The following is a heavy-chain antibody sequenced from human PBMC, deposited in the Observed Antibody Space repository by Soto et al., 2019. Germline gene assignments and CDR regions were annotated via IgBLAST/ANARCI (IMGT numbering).Heavy chain of an antibody. CDR3: ARANVSDSSGYYYGLWDY. Sequence: QVQLQESGPGLVKPSQTLSLTCTVSGGSISSGGYYWSWIRQHPGKGLEWIGYIYYSGSTYYNPSLKSRVTISVDTAKNQSSLKLSSVTAADTAVYYCARANVSDSSGYYYGLWDYWGQGTLVTVSS. CDR2: IYYSGST. CDR1: GGSISSGGYY. D-gene: IGHD3-22*01. J-gene: IGHJ4*02. V-gene: IGHV4-31*03.